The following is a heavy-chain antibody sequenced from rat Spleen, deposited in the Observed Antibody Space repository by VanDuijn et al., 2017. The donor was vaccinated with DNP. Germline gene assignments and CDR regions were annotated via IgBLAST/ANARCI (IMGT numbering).Heavy chain of an antibody. CDR3: ARHNYYYFDY. D-gene: IGHD1-3*01. CDR1: GFTFSDYY. V-gene: IGHV5-22*01. CDR2: ISYDGGST. Sequence: EVQLVESGGGLVQPGRSLKLSCAASGFTFSDYYMAWVRQAPTKGLEWVAYISYDGGSTYYGDSVKGRFTISRDNAKSTLYLQMNSLRSEDMATYYCARHNYYYFDYWGQGVMVTVSS. J-gene: IGHJ2*01.